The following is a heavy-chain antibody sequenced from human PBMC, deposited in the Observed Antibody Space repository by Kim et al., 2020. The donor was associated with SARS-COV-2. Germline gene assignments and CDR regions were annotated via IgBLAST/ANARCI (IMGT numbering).Heavy chain of an antibody. CDR2: VYYDGVKK. Sequence: GGSLRLSCAASGFTFSSYGMHWVRQAPGKGLEWVAHVYYDGVKKYYADSVKGRFTISRDNSKNTLYLQMNSLRGEDTAVYYCARDWIAVRPGWFDPWGQGTLVTVSS. J-gene: IGHJ5*02. V-gene: IGHV3-33*01. D-gene: IGHD6-6*01. CDR1: GFTFSSYG. CDR3: ARDWIAVRPGWFDP.